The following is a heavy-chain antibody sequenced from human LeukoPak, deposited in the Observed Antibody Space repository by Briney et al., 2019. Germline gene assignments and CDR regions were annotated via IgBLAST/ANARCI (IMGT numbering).Heavy chain of an antibody. J-gene: IGHJ3*02. V-gene: IGHV3-48*01. CDR2: ISDTTSSI. CDR1: GFTFSRYG. CDR3: AKSPFDI. Sequence: PGKSLRLSCAASGFTFSRYGMHWVRQAPGKGLEWISYISDTTSSIYYADSVKGRFTISRDNGKSSLFLQMNSLRPEDAAVYYCAKSPFDIWGQGTMVTVSS.